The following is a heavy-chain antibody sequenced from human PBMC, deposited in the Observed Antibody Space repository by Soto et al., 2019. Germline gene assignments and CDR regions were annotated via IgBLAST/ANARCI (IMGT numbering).Heavy chain of an antibody. J-gene: IGHJ3*02. CDR1: GFTFSNAW. CDR2: IKSKTDGGTT. Sequence: GGSLRLSCAASGFTFSNAWMSWVRQAPGKGLEWVGRIKSKTDGGTTDYAAPVKGRFTISRDDSKNTLYLQMNSLKTEDTAVYYCTTVWLYTLLDAFDIWGQGTMVTVSS. V-gene: IGHV3-15*01. D-gene: IGHD3-9*01. CDR3: TTVWLYTLLDAFDI.